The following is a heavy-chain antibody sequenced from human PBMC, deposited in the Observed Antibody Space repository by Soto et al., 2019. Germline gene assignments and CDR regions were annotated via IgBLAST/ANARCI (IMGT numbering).Heavy chain of an antibody. J-gene: IGHJ4*02. CDR1: GFTFSSYG. Sequence: GGSLRLSCAASGFTFSSYGMHWVRQAPGKGLEWVAVISYDGSNKYYADSVKGRFTISRDNSKNTLYLQMNSLRAEDTAVYYCAKGPTMVVFDYWGQGTLVTVSS. CDR2: ISYDGSNK. D-gene: IGHD3-10*01. V-gene: IGHV3-30*18. CDR3: AKGPTMVVFDY.